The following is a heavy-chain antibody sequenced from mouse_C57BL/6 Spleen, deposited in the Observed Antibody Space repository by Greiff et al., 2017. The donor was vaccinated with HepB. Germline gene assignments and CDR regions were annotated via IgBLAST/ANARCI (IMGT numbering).Heavy chain of an antibody. Sequence: VKLQESGPELVKPGASVKISCKASGYAFSSSWMNWVKQRPGKGLEWIGRIYPGDGDTNYNGKFKGKATLTADKSSSTAYMQLSSLTSEDSAVYFCARLYYAMDYWGQGTSVTVSS. V-gene: IGHV1-82*01. CDR2: IYPGDGDT. CDR1: GYAFSSSW. J-gene: IGHJ4*01. CDR3: ARLYYAMDY.